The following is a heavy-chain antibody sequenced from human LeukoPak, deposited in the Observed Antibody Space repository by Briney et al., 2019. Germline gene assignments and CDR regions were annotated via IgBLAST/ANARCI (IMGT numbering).Heavy chain of an antibody. CDR2: IKSKTDGGTT. CDR3: TTRAGSFSSNY. J-gene: IGHJ4*02. CDR1: GFTFSNAW. V-gene: IGHV3-15*01. D-gene: IGHD2-15*01. Sequence: PGGSLRLSCAASGFTFSNAWMTWFRQAPGMGLEWVGRIKSKTDGGTTDYAAPVKGTFTISRDDSKNTLYLQMNSLKTEDTAVYYCTTRAGSFSSNYWGQGTLVTVSS.